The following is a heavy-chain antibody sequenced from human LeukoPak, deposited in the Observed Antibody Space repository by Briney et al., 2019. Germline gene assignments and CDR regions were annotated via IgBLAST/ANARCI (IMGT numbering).Heavy chain of an antibody. V-gene: IGHV3-23*01. Sequence: TGGSLRLSCAASGFTFSTYAMSWVRQAPGKGLEWASAVRGSGSDTYYADYVKGRLTISRDNSKNTLYLQMNSLRAEDTAIYYFAKTSPRNSGYDSPFDHWGQGTLVTVSS. CDR2: VRGSGSDT. CDR3: AKTSPRNSGYDSPFDH. J-gene: IGHJ4*02. CDR1: GFTFSTYA. D-gene: IGHD5-12*01.